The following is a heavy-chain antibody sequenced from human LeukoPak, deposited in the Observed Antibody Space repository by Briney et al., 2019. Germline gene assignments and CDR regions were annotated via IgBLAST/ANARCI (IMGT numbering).Heavy chain of an antibody. D-gene: IGHD1-7*01. CDR2: IYYSGST. V-gene: IGHV4-39*07. Sequence: SETLSLTCTVSGGSISSSSYYWGWIRQPPGKGLEWIGSIYYSGSTYYNPSLKSRVTISVDTSKNQFSLKLSSVTAADTAVYYCARAKSNNWNYGSNWFDPWGQGTLVTVSS. CDR3: ARAKSNNWNYGSNWFDP. CDR1: GGSISSSSYY. J-gene: IGHJ5*02.